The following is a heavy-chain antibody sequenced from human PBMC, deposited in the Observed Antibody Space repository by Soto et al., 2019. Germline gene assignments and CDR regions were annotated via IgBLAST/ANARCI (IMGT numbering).Heavy chain of an antibody. Sequence: SGPTLVNPTQTLTLTCTFSGFSLRTSGVGVGWIRQPPGKALEWLALIHWNDDKRYRPSLKSRLTITKDTSKNQVVLTMTNMDPVDTATYYCAHSPSYYDFWSGYSRGFVYRRQGTLVTVSS. CDR1: GFSLRTSGVG. CDR3: AHSPSYYDFWSGYSRGFVY. V-gene: IGHV2-5*01. CDR2: IHWNDDK. J-gene: IGHJ4*02. D-gene: IGHD3-3*01.